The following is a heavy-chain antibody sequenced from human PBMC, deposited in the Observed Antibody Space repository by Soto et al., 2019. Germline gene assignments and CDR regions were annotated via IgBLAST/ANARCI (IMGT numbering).Heavy chain of an antibody. J-gene: IGHJ6*02. D-gene: IGHD3-3*01. V-gene: IGHV1-69*13. CDR1: GGTFSSYA. CDR3: ARDSRYYDFWSGSRLRGYYYYGMDV. CDR2: ITPIFGTA. Sequence: GASVKVSCKASGGTFSSYATSWVRQAPGQGLEWMGGITPIFGTANYAQKFQGRVTITADESTSTAYMELSSLRSEDTAVYYCARDSRYYDFWSGSRLRGYYYYGMDVWGQGTTVTVSS.